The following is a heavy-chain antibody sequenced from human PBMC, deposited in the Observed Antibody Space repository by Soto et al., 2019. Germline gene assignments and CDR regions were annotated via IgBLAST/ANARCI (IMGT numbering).Heavy chain of an antibody. D-gene: IGHD6-19*01. J-gene: IGHJ6*02. CDR1: GGSFSGYY. CDR2: INHSGST. Sequence: PSETLSLTCAVYGGSFSGYYWSWIRQPPGKGLEWIGEINHSGSTNYHPSLKSRVTISVDTSKNQFSLKLSSVTAADTAVYYCASSSGWPWTYYYYYGMDVWGQGTTVTVSS. CDR3: ASSSGWPWTYYYYYGMDV. V-gene: IGHV4-34*01.